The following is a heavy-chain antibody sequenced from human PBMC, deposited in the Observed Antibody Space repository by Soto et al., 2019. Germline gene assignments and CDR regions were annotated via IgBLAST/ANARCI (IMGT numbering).Heavy chain of an antibody. CDR3: VVAATINDFDY. V-gene: IGHV4-59*08. D-gene: IGHD2-15*01. CDR2: IYYSGST. J-gene: IGHJ4*02. CDR1: GGSISSYY. Sequence: NPSETLSLTCTVSGGSISSYYWSWIRQPPGKGLEWIGYIYYSGSTNYNPSLKSRVTISVDTSKNQFSLKLSSVTAADTAVYYCVVAATINDFDYWGQGTLVTVSS.